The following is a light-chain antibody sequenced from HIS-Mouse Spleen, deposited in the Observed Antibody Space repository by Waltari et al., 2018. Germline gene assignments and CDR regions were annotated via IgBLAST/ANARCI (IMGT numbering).Light chain of an antibody. CDR3: YSTDSSGNHRV. V-gene: IGLV3-10*01. J-gene: IGLJ2*01. Sequence: SYELTQPPSVSVSPAQTARITCPGDALPKKYAYWYQQKSGQAPVLVSYEDSKRPSGIPERFSGSSSGTMATLTISGAQVEDEADYYCYSTDSSGNHRVFGGGTKLTVL. CDR1: ALPKKY. CDR2: EDS.